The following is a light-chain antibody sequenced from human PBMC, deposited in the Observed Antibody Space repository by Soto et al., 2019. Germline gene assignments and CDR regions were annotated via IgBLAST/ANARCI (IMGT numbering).Light chain of an antibody. Sequence: QSVLXQPPSASGTPGQRVTISCSGSSSNIGSNTVNWYQQLPGSAPKLLIYSNNQRPSGVPDRFSGSKSGTSASLAISGLQSEDEADYYCAAWDDSLNGLYVFGTGTKVTVL. CDR1: SSNIGSNT. CDR3: AAWDDSLNGLYV. V-gene: IGLV1-44*01. J-gene: IGLJ1*01. CDR2: SNN.